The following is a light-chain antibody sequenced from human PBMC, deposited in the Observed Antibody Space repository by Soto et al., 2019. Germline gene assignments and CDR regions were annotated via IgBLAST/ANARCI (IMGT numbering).Light chain of an antibody. CDR3: QQYGSSPRS. Sequence: EIVLTQSPGTLSLSPGERATLSCRASQSVSSTYLAWYQHKLGQAPRLLIYGASSKASGIPDRFGGSGSGTDFTLTISRLEPEDFAVYYCQQYGSSPRSFGQGTKVDIK. CDR2: GAS. CDR1: QSVSSTY. V-gene: IGKV3-20*01. J-gene: IGKJ1*01.